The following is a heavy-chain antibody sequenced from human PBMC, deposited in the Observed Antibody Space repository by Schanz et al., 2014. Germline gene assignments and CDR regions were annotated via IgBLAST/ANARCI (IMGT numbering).Heavy chain of an antibody. Sequence: VQLVESGGGVVQPGRSLRLSCAASGFTFSDYYMSWVRQAPGKGLEWVSSISGRSSHIYYADSVKGRFSISRDNSENTLYLQMNSLSADDTAVFYCAKGMGYCSGGTCYDYYYYGLDVWGQGTTVTVSS. V-gene: IGHV3-21*04. J-gene: IGHJ6*02. CDR1: GFTFSDYY. D-gene: IGHD2-15*01. CDR3: AKGMGYCSGGTCYDYYYYGLDV. CDR2: ISGRSSHI.